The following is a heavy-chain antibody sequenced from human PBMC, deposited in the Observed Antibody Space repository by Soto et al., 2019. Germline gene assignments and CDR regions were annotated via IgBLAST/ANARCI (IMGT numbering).Heavy chain of an antibody. J-gene: IGHJ6*02. V-gene: IGHV4-59*01. CDR2: IYYSGST. CDR1: GGSISSYY. Sequence: SETLSLTCTVSGGSISSYYWSWIRQPPGKGLEWIGHIYYSGSTNNNPSLKSRVTISVDTSKNQFSLKLSSVTAADTAVYYCARYSKYYDFWSGYSEICYYYGMDVWGQGTTVTVSS. CDR3: ARYSKYYDFWSGYSEICYYYGMDV. D-gene: IGHD3-3*01.